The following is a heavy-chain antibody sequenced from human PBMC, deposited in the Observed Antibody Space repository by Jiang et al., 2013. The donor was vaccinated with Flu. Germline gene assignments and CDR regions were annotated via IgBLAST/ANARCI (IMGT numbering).Heavy chain of an antibody. CDR1: GYSITGYY. V-gene: IGHV1-2*02. Sequence: SVKVSCKASGYSITGYYMHWVRQAPGQGLEWMGWXNPNSGDTNYAQRFQGRVTMTRDTSISTAYMELSRLTSDDTALYFCTREFNYWGQGTLVTVSS. CDR2: XNPNSGDT. J-gene: IGHJ4*02. CDR3: TREFNY.